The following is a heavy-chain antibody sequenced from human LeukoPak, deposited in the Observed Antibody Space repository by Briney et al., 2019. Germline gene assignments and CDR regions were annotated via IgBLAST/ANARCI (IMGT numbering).Heavy chain of an antibody. J-gene: IGHJ4*02. CDR2: ISSSSSYI. Sequence: GGSLRLSCAASGFTFSSYSMNWVRQAPGKGLEWVSSISSSSSYIYYADSVKGRFTISRDNAKNSLYLQMNSLRAEETAVYYCARTRVVVPFDYWGQGTLVTVSS. CDR3: ARTRVVVPFDY. V-gene: IGHV3-21*01. D-gene: IGHD2-2*01. CDR1: GFTFSSYS.